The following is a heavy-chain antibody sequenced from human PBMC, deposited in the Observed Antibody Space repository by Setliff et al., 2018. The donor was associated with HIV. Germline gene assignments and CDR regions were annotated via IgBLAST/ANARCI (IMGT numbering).Heavy chain of an antibody. CDR3: VRDRFTWAYCGGACGWFDP. J-gene: IGHJ5*02. Sequence: ASVKVSCKASGYTFTGYYMHWVRQAPGQGLEWMGWINPNSGGTNYAQKFQGRVTMTRDTSASTAHMELSSLRSEDTAVYYCVRDRFTWAYCGGACGWFDPWGQGTLVTVSS. V-gene: IGHV1-2*02. D-gene: IGHD2-21*02. CDR1: GYTFTGYY. CDR2: INPNSGGT.